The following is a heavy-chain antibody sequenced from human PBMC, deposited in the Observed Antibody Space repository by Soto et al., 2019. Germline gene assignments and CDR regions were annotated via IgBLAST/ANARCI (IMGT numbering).Heavy chain of an antibody. Sequence: ETLSLTCTVTGDSVNSYYWSWMRQPPVNGLECMGYVYYSGSTNYNTSLKSRVTISVDTSKNHISLRLKSVTAADTAVYYCARAETSGIHYFDYWGQGSMVTVSS. CDR1: GDSVNSYY. V-gene: IGHV4-59*02. J-gene: IGHJ4*02. CDR2: VYYSGST. D-gene: IGHD6-13*01. CDR3: ARAETSGIHYFDY.